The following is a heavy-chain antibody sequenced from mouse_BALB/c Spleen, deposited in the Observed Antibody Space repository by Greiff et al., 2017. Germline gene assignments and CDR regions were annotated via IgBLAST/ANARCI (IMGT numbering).Heavy chain of an antibody. CDR3: ARVITTVPYWYFDV. CDR2: ISSGGST. V-gene: IGHV5-6-5*01. D-gene: IGHD1-1*01. Sequence: EVMLVESGGGLVKPGGSLKLSCAASGFTFSSYAMSWVRQTPEKRLEWVASISSGGSTYYPDSVKGRFTISRDNARNILYLQMSSLRSEDTAMYYCARVITTVPYWYFDVWGAGTTVTVSS. CDR1: GFTFSSYA. J-gene: IGHJ1*01.